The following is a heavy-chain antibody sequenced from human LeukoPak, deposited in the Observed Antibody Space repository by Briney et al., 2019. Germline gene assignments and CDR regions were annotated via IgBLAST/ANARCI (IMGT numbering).Heavy chain of an antibody. CDR1: GFTFDDYA. J-gene: IGHJ3*02. CDR2: ISGDGGST. Sequence: GGSLRPSCAASGFTFDDYAMHWVRQAPGKGLEWVSLISGDGGSTYYADSVKGRFTISRDNSKNSLYLQTNSLRTEDAALYYCAKDAPGWYDAFDIWGQGTMVTVSS. CDR3: AKDAPGWYDAFDI. V-gene: IGHV3-43*02. D-gene: IGHD6-19*01.